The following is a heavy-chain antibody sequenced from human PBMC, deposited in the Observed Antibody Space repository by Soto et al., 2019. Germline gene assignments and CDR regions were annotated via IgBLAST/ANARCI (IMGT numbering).Heavy chain of an antibody. D-gene: IGHD6-25*01. CDR2: IRGRGCTT. CDR1: GFTFSNYA. J-gene: IGHJ4*02. V-gene: IGHV3-23*01. CDR3: AKFFVETGSNSGWPWSFHY. Sequence: EVQLLESGGGLVQPGRSLRLSCAASGFTFSNYAMSWVRQAPGQGLDWVSAIRGRGCTTYYADSVKGRFTISRDNSKNTLFLQMNSLRAEDAAVYYCAKFFVETGSNSGWPWSFHYWGQGTLVTVSS.